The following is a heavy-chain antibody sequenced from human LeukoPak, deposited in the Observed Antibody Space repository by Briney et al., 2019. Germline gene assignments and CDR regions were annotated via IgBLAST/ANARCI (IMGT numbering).Heavy chain of an antibody. J-gene: IGHJ4*02. CDR1: GFPSSTYG. D-gene: IGHD3-22*01. CDR2: ISYDVSNK. CDR3: ARRGWGYYDSSGYYLNYYFDY. V-gene: IGHV3-30*03. Sequence: GGSLKPSCPAPGFPSSTYGMHWARQAPGKGLGWVPAISYDVSNKYYADSVKGRFTISRDNSKTTLSLQMNSLRAEDTAIYYCARRGWGYYDSSGYYLNYYFDYWGQGTLVTVSS.